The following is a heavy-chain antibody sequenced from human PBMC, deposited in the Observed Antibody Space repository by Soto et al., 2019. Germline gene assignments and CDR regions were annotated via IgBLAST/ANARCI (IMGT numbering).Heavy chain of an antibody. CDR2: IIPIFGTA. Sequence: SVKVSCKASGGTFSSYAVSWVRQAPGQGLEWMGGIIPIFGTANYAQKFQGRVTITADESTSTAYMELSSLRSEDTAVYYCAQHYYYYYYGMDVWGQGTTVTVSS. V-gene: IGHV1-69*13. CDR1: GGTFSSYA. CDR3: AQHYYYYYYGMDV. J-gene: IGHJ6*02.